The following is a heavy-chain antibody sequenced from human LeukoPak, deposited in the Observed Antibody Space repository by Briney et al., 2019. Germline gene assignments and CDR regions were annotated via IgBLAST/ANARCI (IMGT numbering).Heavy chain of an antibody. CDR3: ARHEAEMATILGNY. Sequence: PSETLSLTCVVSGYPIRSGFYWGWIRPPPGKGLVWVGSIYHSGGTFYNPYLKSRVTISVDTSKNQFSLSLRSVTAADTAVYYCARHEAEMATILGNYWGQGNLVIVSS. J-gene: IGHJ4*02. CDR1: GYPIRSGFY. V-gene: IGHV4-38-2*01. D-gene: IGHD5-24*01. CDR2: IYHSGGT.